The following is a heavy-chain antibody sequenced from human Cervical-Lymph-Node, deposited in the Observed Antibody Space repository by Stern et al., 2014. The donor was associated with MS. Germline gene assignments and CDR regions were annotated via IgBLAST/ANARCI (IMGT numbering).Heavy chain of an antibody. D-gene: IGHD3-16*01. CDR2: INPNTGNA. Sequence: QVQLMQSGTELRKPGASVRVSCKASGYAFTNYDINWVRQATGQGLEWVGWINPNTGNAGPAQKFHGRVTITTNNSITTAYMDLSNLRSEDTAIYYCTTSQGAFWGQGTLITVSS. CDR3: TTSQGAF. J-gene: IGHJ4*02. CDR1: GYAFTNYD. V-gene: IGHV1-8*01.